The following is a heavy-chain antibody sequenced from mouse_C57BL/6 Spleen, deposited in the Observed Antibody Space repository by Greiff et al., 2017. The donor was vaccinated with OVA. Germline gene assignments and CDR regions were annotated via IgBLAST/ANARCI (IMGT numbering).Heavy chain of an antibody. V-gene: IGHV1-80*01. Sequence: QVQLKQSGAELVKPGASVKISCKASGYAFSSYWMHWVKQRPGKGLEWIGQIYPGDGDTNYNGKFKGKATLTADKSSSTAYMQLSSLTSEDSAVYVCASYGSSSRYAMDYWGQGTSVTVAS. CDR1: GYAFSSYW. J-gene: IGHJ4*01. D-gene: IGHD1-1*01. CDR3: ASYGSSSRYAMDY. CDR2: IYPGDGDT.